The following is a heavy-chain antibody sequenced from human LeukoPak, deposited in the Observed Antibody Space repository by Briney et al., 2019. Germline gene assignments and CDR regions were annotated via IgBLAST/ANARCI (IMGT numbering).Heavy chain of an antibody. D-gene: IGHD2-2*01. CDR3: ARVCSNTSCWGAFDI. CDR1: RFTFSDYY. V-gene: IGHV3-11*04. J-gene: IGHJ3*02. Sequence: GGSLRLSCAASRFTFSDYYMNWIRQAPGKGLEWVSYISSSGSSIYYADSVKGRFTSSRDNAKNSLYLQMNSLRAEDTAVYYCARVCSNTSCWGAFDIWGQGTMVTVSS. CDR2: ISSSGSSI.